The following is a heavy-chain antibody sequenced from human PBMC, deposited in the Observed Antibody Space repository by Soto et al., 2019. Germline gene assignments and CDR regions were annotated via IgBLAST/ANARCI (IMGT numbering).Heavy chain of an antibody. CDR2: SSTKNGDT. J-gene: IGHJ4*02. Sequence: QVQLVQSGAEVKKPGASVKVSCKTSGYTFTDLGISWVRQAPGQGLEWLGWSSTKNGDTTYAQKVQDRVIMTTDTSTSTAYMELGSLRSDDTAVYYCAREYCAGGRCYGVDYWGQATLVTVSS. CDR3: AREYCAGGRCYGVDY. CDR1: GYTFTDLG. D-gene: IGHD2-21*01. V-gene: IGHV1-18*04.